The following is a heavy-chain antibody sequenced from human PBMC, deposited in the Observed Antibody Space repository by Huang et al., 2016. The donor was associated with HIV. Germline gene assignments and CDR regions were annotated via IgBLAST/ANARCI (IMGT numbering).Heavy chain of an antibody. D-gene: IGHD3-22*01. CDR3: ARDPRIQSWLNFFDY. J-gene: IGHJ4*02. CDR1: GFSISSYW. Sequence: EVQLVESGGGLVQPGGSLRLSCAGSGFSISSYWMHWVRQAPGKGLVCVSRINSDGSSTSYADSVKGRFTISRDNAKNTLYLQMNSLRAEDTAVYYCARDPRIQSWLNFFDYWGQGTLVSVSS. CDR2: INSDGSST. V-gene: IGHV3-74*01.